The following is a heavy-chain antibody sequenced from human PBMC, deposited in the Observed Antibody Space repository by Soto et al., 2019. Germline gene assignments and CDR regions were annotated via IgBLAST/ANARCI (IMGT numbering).Heavy chain of an antibody. D-gene: IGHD3-10*01. V-gene: IGHV4-30-2*01. J-gene: IGHJ4*02. CDR1: GGSISSGGYS. Sequence: NLSLTCAVSGGSISSGGYSWSWIRQPPGKGLEWIGYIYHSGSTYYNPSLKSRVTISVDRSKNQFSLKLSSVTAADTAVYYCARGGVRGFDYWGQGTLVTVSS. CDR2: IYHSGST. CDR3: ARGGVRGFDY.